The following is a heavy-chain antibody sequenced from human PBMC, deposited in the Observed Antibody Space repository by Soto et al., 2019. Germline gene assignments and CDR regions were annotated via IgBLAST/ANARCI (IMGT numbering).Heavy chain of an antibody. CDR2: IYSSGTT. CDR1: GGSVSYDY. CDR3: ARGPCGGGSCYSDLFPQTGFDY. V-gene: IGHV4-4*07. D-gene: IGHD2-15*01. J-gene: IGHJ4*01. Sequence: QVQLEESGPRLMKTSETLSLMCTVSGGSVSYDYWSWVRQPAGKGLEWIGRIYSSGTTDYNPSLRGRVTLSIDTSKSQFSLQLTSVTAADTAMYFCARGPCGGGSCYSDLFPQTGFDYWGHGIPVTVSS.